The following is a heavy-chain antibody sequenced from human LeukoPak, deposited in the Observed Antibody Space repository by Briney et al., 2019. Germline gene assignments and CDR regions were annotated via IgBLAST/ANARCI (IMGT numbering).Heavy chain of an antibody. J-gene: IGHJ4*02. D-gene: IGHD6-19*01. Sequence: TSETLSLTCTVSGGSISSYYWSWIRQPPGKGLEWIGYIYYSGSTNYNPSLKSRVTLSVDTSKNQFSLKLSSVTAADTAVYYCARGRLSFDYWGQGTLVTVSS. CDR3: ARGRLSFDY. V-gene: IGHV4-59*01. CDR2: IYYSGST. CDR1: GGSISSYY.